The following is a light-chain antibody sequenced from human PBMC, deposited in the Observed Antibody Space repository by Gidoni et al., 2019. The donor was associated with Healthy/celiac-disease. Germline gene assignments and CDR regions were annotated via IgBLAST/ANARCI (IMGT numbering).Light chain of an antibody. V-gene: IGKV1-5*03. CDR2: KAS. J-gene: IGKJ1*01. CDR1: QSISSW. Sequence: DRVTITCRASQSISSWLAWYQQKPGKAPKLLIYKASSIESGVPSRFSGSGSGTEFTLTISSLQPDDFATYYCQQYNSYSWTFGQGTKVEIK. CDR3: QQYNSYSWT.